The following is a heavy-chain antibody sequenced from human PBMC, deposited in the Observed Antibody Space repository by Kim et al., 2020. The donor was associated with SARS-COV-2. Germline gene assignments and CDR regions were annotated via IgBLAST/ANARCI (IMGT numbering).Heavy chain of an antibody. J-gene: IGHJ3*02. CDR1: GYTFTGYY. Sequence: ASVKVSCKASGYTFTGYYMHWVRQAPGQGLEWMGWINPNSGGTNYAQKFQGWVTMTRDTSISTAYMELSRLRSDDTAVYYCARGELQWFGEFSIFYAFDIWGQGTMVTVSS. V-gene: IGHV1-2*04. CDR2: INPNSGGT. D-gene: IGHD3-10*01. CDR3: ARGELQWFGEFSIFYAFDI.